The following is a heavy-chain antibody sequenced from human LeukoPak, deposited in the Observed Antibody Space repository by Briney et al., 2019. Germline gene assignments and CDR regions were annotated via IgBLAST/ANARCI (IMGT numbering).Heavy chain of an antibody. D-gene: IGHD4-17*01. J-gene: IGHJ4*02. CDR3: ARGTYGDYEPSY. V-gene: IGHV3-64*01. Sequence: GGSLRLSCAASGFTFSSYAMHWVRQAPGKGLEYVSAISSNGGSTYYANSVKGRFTISRDNSKNTLYLQMGSLRAEDMAVYYCARGTYGDYEPSYWGQGTLVTVSP. CDR1: GFTFSSYA. CDR2: ISSNGGST.